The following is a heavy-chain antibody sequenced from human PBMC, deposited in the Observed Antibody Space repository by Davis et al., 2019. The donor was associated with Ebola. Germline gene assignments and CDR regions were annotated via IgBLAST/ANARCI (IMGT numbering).Heavy chain of an antibody. J-gene: IGHJ5*02. CDR1: GGSISSYY. D-gene: IGHD2-2*01. CDR2: IYYSGST. Sequence: MPSETLSLTCTVSGGSISSYYWSWIRQPPGKGLEWIGYIYYSGSTNYNPSLKSRVTISVDTSKNQFPLKLSSVTAADTAVYYCARVVLVPAAPNWFDPWGQGTLVTVSS. V-gene: IGHV4-59*01. CDR3: ARVVLVPAAPNWFDP.